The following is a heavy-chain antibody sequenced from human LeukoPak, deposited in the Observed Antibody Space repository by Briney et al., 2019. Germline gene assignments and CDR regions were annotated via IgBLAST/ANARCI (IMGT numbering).Heavy chain of an antibody. Sequence: GGSLRLSCAASGFTVSSNYVSWVRQAPGKGLEWVSVIYSGGSTYYADSVKGRLTISRDNSKNTLYLQMNSLRAEDTAVYYCARGAPGYSSGWYPDYWGQGTLVTVSS. CDR3: ARGAPGYSSGWYPDY. CDR1: GFTVSSNY. D-gene: IGHD6-19*01. V-gene: IGHV3-53*01. J-gene: IGHJ4*02. CDR2: IYSGGST.